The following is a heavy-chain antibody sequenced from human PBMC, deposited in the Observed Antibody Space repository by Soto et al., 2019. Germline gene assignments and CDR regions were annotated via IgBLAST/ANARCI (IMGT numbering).Heavy chain of an antibody. V-gene: IGHV1-69*01. CDR2: IIPIFGTA. D-gene: IGHD3-22*01. CDR1: GGTFSSYA. Sequence: QVQLVQSGAEVKKPGSSVKVSCKASGGTFSSYAISWVRQAPGQGLEWMGGIIPIFGTAYYAQKFQGRVTITADESTSTAYMELSSLRAEDTAVYYCARDMYYYDSSGYYRTGAFDIWGQGTMVTVSS. CDR3: ARDMYYYDSSGYYRTGAFDI. J-gene: IGHJ3*02.